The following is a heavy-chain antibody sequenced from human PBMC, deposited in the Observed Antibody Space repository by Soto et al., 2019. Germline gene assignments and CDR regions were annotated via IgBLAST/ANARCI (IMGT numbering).Heavy chain of an antibody. Sequence: PSQTLSLTCAISGDSVSSNSAAWNWIRQSPSRGLEWLGRTYYRSKWYNDYAVSVKSRITINPDTSKNQFSLQLNSVTPEDTVVYYCAREGVVPAAPYPTPVGYDYWGQGTLVTVSS. CDR3: AREGVVPAAPYPTPVGYDY. CDR1: GDSVSSNSAA. D-gene: IGHD2-2*01. J-gene: IGHJ4*02. V-gene: IGHV6-1*01. CDR2: TYYRSKWYN.